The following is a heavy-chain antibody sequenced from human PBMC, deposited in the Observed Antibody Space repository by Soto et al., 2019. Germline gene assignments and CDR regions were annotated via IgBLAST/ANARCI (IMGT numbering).Heavy chain of an antibody. D-gene: IGHD3-3*01. CDR3: SSDSGNYDFWSGYYAHPSAFDI. J-gene: IGHJ3*02. V-gene: IGHV1-2*04. CDR1: GYTFTGYY. CDR2: INPNSGGT. Sequence: GASVKVSCKASGYTFTGYYMHWVRQAPGQGLEWMGWINPNSGGTNYAQKFQGWVTMTRDTSISTAYMELSRLRSEDTAVYYCSSDSGNYDFWSGYYAHPSAFDIWGQGTMVTVSS.